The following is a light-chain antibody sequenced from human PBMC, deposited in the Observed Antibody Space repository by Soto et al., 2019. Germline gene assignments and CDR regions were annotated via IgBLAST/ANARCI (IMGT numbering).Light chain of an antibody. CDR2: DVS. J-gene: IGLJ1*01. Sequence: QSALTQPASVSGSPGQSITISCTGTSSDVGGYNYVSWYQQHPGKAPKLMIYDVSNRPSGVSNRFSGSKSGNTASLTISGLQAEDEAGYYCSSYTSSSTSWSFGTGTKLTVL. CDR1: SSDVGGYNY. V-gene: IGLV2-14*01. CDR3: SSYTSSSTSWS.